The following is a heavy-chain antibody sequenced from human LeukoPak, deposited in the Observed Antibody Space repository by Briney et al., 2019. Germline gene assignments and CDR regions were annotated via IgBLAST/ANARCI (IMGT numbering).Heavy chain of an antibody. V-gene: IGHV3-49*04. D-gene: IGHD2-15*01. J-gene: IGHJ4*02. CDR1: GFSFGDYA. Sequence: PGGSLRLSCTASGFSFGDYAMSWVRQAPGKGLEWVGFIRSKAYGGTTEYAASVKGRFTISRDDSKSIAYLQMNSLKTEDTAVYYCTRGAPGSSLKYWGQGTLVTVSS. CDR3: TRGAPGSSLKY. CDR2: IRSKAYGGTT.